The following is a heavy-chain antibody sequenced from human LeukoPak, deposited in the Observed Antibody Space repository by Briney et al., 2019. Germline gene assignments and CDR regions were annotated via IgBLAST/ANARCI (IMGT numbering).Heavy chain of an antibody. CDR1: GYSISSGYY. CDR3: AGDKETTGNGRPNWFDP. D-gene: IGHD1-1*01. Sequence: SETLSLTCAVSGYSISSGYYWGWIRQPPGKGLQCIESIFQRGYSYYNPSLKSRVTISVDTSKNQFSLKLSSVTAADTAVYYCAGDKETTGNGRPNWFDPWGQGTLVTVSS. J-gene: IGHJ5*02. V-gene: IGHV4-38-2*01. CDR2: IFQRGYS.